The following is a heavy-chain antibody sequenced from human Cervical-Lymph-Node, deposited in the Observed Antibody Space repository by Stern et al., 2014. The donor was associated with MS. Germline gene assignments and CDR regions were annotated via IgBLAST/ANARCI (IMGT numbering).Heavy chain of an antibody. V-gene: IGHV1-69*01. CDR1: GGTFSSID. J-gene: IGHJ4*02. CDR2: IITLFGTT. CDR3: VRDQAGIAAS. D-gene: IGHD6-13*01. Sequence: VQLVQSGAEVKKPGSSMKVSCKASGGTFSSIDISWVRQAPGQGLEWLGGIITLFGTTNYVQKVRGRVTIVADESTNTVSMELSSLRPEDTAVYYCVRDQAGIAASWGQGTLVTVSS.